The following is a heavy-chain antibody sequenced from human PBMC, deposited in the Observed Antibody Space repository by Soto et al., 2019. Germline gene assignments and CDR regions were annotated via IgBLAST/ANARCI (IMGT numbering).Heavy chain of an antibody. Sequence: QITLKESGPTLVKPTQTLTLTCTYSGFSHSISRVGMGWIRQPPGKALEWLAVIYWDDAKTYRPSLKSRLTITKDTSKNQVALTMTNMDPVDTATYHCAHAYGGRSLYWGQGTLVTVSS. CDR2: IYWDDAK. V-gene: IGHV2-5*02. CDR3: AHAYGGRSLY. CDR1: GFSHSISRVG. D-gene: IGHD1-26*01. J-gene: IGHJ4*02.